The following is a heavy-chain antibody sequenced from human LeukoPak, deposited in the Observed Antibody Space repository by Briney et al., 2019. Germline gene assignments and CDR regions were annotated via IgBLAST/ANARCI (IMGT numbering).Heavy chain of an antibody. J-gene: IGHJ4*02. CDR2: ISYDGSNK. D-gene: IGHD2-2*01. V-gene: IGHV3-30-3*01. Sequence: GGSLRLSCAASGFTFSSYAMHWVRQAPGKGLEWVAVISYDGSNKYYADSVKGRFTISRDNSKNTPYLQMNSLRAEDTAVYYCARESIVVPAVMGYWGQGTLVTVSS. CDR3: ARESIVVPAVMGY. CDR1: GFTFSSYA.